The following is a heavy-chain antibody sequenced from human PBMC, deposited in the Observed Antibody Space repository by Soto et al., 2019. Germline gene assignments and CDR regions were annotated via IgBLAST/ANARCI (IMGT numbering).Heavy chain of an antibody. CDR2: ISGSGGST. Sequence: PGGSLRLSCAASGFTFSSYAMSWVRQAPGKGLEWVSAISGSGGSTYYADSVKGRFTISRDNSKNTLYLQMNSLRAEDTAVYYCAKDLYYDSSGSLDYWGRGTLVTVSS. D-gene: IGHD3-22*01. CDR1: GFTFSSYA. CDR3: AKDLYYDSSGSLDY. V-gene: IGHV3-23*01. J-gene: IGHJ4*02.